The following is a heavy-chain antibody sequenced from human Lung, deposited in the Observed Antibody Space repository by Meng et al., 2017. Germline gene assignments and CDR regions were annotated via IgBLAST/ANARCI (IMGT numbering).Heavy chain of an antibody. CDR1: GGFMSNYY. Sequence: SETLSLTCTVSGGFMSNYYWSWIRQTAGQGLEWIGRIYTTGTTNHNPSLKSRVTMSLDTSKKQFSVHLSSLTAADTAVYYCARQGGGELGSFDLWGRGTLVTVSS. D-gene: IGHD1-7*01. J-gene: IGHJ2*01. V-gene: IGHV4-4*07. CDR2: IYTTGTT. CDR3: ARQGGGELGSFDL.